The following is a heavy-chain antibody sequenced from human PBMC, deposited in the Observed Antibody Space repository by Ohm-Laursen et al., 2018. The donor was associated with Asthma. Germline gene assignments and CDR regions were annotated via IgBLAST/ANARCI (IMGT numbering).Heavy chain of an antibody. CDR2: IIPIFGTA. CDR3: ARDNSESYYYDSSGLYSMDV. D-gene: IGHD3-22*01. J-gene: IGHJ6*02. V-gene: IGHV1-69*01. Sequence: SSVKVSCKASGGTFSSYAISWVRQAPGQGLEWMGGIIPIFGTANYAQKFQGRVTITADESTSTAYMELSSLRAEDTAVYYCARDNSESYYYDSSGLYSMDVWGQGTTVTVSS. CDR1: GGTFSSYA.